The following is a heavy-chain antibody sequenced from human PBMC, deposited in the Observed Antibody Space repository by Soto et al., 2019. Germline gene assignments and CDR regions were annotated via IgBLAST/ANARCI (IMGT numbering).Heavy chain of an antibody. V-gene: IGHV3-30*18. CDR2: ISYDGSNK. D-gene: IGHD3-16*01. CDR3: AKDLGAKLTTIDC. Sequence: QVQLVESGGGVVQPGRSLRLSCAASGFTFSTYGMHWVRQAPGKGLEWVAVISYDGSNKYYADSVKGRFTISRDNSKNTLYLQMNSLRAEDKAVYYCAKDLGAKLTTIDCWGPGSLVTVS. CDR1: GFTFSTYG. J-gene: IGHJ4*02.